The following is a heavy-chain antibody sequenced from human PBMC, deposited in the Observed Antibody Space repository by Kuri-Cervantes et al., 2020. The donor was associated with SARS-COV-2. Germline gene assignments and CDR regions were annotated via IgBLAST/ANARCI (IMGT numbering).Heavy chain of an antibody. Sequence: SGSLCLSCTVSGGSISSYYWSWIRQPPGKGLEWIGGINHSGGTNYNPSLKSRVTISVDTSKNQFSLKLSSVTAADTAVYYCARGQPPWHWGQGTLVTVSS. J-gene: IGHJ4*01. D-gene: IGHD2-2*01. CDR1: GGSISSYY. V-gene: IGHV4-34*01. CDR2: INHSGGT. CDR3: ARGQPPWH.